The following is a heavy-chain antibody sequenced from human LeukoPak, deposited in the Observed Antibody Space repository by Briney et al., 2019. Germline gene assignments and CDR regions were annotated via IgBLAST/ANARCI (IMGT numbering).Heavy chain of an antibody. CDR3: ARDYYYDSSGPDY. J-gene: IGHJ4*02. CDR1: GFTFSSYE. Sequence: GGSLRLSCAASGFTFSSYEMNWVRQAPGKGLEWVSYISSSGSTIYYADSVKGRFTISRDNAKNSLYLQMNSLRAEDTAVYYCARDYYYDSSGPDYWGQGTLVTVSS. D-gene: IGHD3-22*01. V-gene: IGHV3-48*03. CDR2: ISSSGSTI.